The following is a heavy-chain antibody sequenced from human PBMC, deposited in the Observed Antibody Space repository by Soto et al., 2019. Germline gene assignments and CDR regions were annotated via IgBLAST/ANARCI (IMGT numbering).Heavy chain of an antibody. Sequence: QVQLVQSGAEVKKPGSSVKVSCKASGGTFSSYAISWVRQAPGPGLEWMGVSNPILGTANYAQNSQGRVTITAHESTSTAYMGLSSLRSEDTAVYYCASSMGGYRDGSNDYWGHGSLVAVSS. D-gene: IGHD5-18*01. CDR2: SNPILGTA. V-gene: IGHV1-69*01. CDR1: GGTFSSYA. J-gene: IGHJ4*01. CDR3: ASSMGGYRDGSNDY.